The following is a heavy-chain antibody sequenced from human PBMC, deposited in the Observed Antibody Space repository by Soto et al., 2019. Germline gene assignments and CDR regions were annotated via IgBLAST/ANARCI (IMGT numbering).Heavy chain of an antibody. CDR3: TRQYDILTGYPRINYYYYYGMDV. D-gene: IGHD3-9*01. CDR1: GFTFSGSA. V-gene: IGHV3-73*01. J-gene: IGHJ6*02. Sequence: GGSLRLSCAASGFTFSGSAMHWVRQASGKGLEWVGRIRSKANSYATAYAASVKGRFTISRDDSKNTAYLQMNSMKTKEPAVYYCTRQYDILTGYPRINYYYYYGMDVWGQGTTVTVSS. CDR2: IRSKANSYAT.